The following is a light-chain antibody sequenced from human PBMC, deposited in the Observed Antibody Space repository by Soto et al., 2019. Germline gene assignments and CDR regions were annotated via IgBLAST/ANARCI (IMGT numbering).Light chain of an antibody. CDR2: GAS. Sequence: IVLTQSTGTLSLSPGARATLSCRASQSVSSTSLAWYQQKPGQATRLLIFGASSRSTGIPDRFSGSGSVTDFTLTISRLEPEDFAVYYCKQYDSSPPLTFGGGTKVEIK. CDR3: KQYDSSPPLT. J-gene: IGKJ4*01. CDR1: QSVSSTS. V-gene: IGKV3-20*01.